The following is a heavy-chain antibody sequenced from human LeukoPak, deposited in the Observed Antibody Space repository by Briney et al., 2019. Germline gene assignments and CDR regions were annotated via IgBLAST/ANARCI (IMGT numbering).Heavy chain of an antibody. V-gene: IGHV4-38-2*02. J-gene: IGHJ5*02. D-gene: IGHD6-13*01. CDR2: IYHSGST. CDR3: ARAQQLVEENWFDP. Sequence: SETLSLTCTVSGYSISSGYYWGWIRQPPGKGLEWIGSIYHSGSTYYNPSLKSRVTISVDTSKNQFSLKLSSVTATDTAVYYCARAQQLVEENWFDPWGQGTLVTVSS. CDR1: GYSISSGYY.